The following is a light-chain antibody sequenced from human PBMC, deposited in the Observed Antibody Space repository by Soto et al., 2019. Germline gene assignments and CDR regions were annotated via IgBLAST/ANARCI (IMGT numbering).Light chain of an antibody. Sequence: QSVLTQPASVSGSPGQSITISCTGTSSDVGGYNYVSWYQQHPGKAPKLMIYEVSNRPSGVSNRFSGSKSGNTASLTISGLKAEEEADYYCSSYTRSSTYVFGTGNKV. V-gene: IGLV2-14*01. CDR3: SSYTRSSTYV. CDR1: SSDVGGYNY. CDR2: EVS. J-gene: IGLJ1*01.